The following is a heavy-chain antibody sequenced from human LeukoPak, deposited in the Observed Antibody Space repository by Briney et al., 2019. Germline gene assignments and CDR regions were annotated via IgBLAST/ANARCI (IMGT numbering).Heavy chain of an antibody. J-gene: IGHJ4*01. V-gene: IGHV3-13*04. Sequence: GGSLTLSCAASGFPFSIYDMHWVRQATGKGLEWVSAIGTSGATYYPDSVKGRFTISREDAKNSLYLQMNSLRAGDTAVYYCAGRRPGFPLEYWGRGTLVTVSS. CDR1: GFPFSIYD. CDR2: IGTSGAT. D-gene: IGHD2-21*01. CDR3: AGRRPGFPLEY.